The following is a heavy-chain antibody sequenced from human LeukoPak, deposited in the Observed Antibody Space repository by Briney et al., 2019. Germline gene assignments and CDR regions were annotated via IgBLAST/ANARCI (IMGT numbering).Heavy chain of an antibody. CDR3: ARETTYYDFWSGLYYYYGMDV. J-gene: IGHJ6*02. D-gene: IGHD3-3*01. CDR2: IKQDGSEK. CDR1: GFTFSSYW. V-gene: IGHV3-7*01. Sequence: GGSLRLSCAASGFTFSSYWMSWARQAPGKGLEWVANIKQDGSEKYYVDSVKGRFTISRDNAKSSLYLQMNSLRAEDTAVYYCARETTYYDFWSGLYYYYGMDVWGQGTTVTVSS.